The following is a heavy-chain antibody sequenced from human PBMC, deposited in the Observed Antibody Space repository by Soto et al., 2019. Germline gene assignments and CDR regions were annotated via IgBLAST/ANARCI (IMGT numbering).Heavy chain of an antibody. J-gene: IGHJ4*02. V-gene: IGHV3-30*03. CDR3: ARSTYCNGGSCFPQY. CDR2: ISYDGSDR. D-gene: IGHD2-15*01. Sequence: QVQVEEFGGGVVRPGRSLRLSCEGPGFTFSDYGFHWVRQAPGKGLEWVAMISYDGSDRYYRDSVQGRFTISRDDSKNTVYLRMNSLRAEDTATYCCARSTYCNGGSCFPQYWGPGTLVTVSS. CDR1: GFTFSDYG.